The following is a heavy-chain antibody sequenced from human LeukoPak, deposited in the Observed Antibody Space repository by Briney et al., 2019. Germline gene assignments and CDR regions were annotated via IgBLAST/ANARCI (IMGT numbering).Heavy chain of an antibody. Sequence: PGGSLRLSCAASGFTFSSSAMSWVRQPPGKGLEWVSTITDNGGSTYFADSVKGRFTISRDNSKNTLHLQMNSLRADDTAVYYCAKRNSGSYSRGFDYWGQGTLVTVSS. D-gene: IGHD1-26*01. CDR3: AKRNSGSYSRGFDY. V-gene: IGHV3-23*01. CDR1: GFTFSSSA. J-gene: IGHJ4*02. CDR2: ITDNGGST.